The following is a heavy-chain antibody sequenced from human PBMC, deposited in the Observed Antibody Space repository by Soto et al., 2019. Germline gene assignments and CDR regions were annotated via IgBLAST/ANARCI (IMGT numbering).Heavy chain of an antibody. V-gene: IGHV1-18*01. CDR1: GYTFTSYG. Sequence: QVQLVQSGAEVKKPGASVKVSCKASGYTFTSYGISWVRQAPGQGLEWMGWISAYNGNTDYAQKLQGRVTMTTDTSTSTAYMELRSLRSDDTAVYYCARDGLLRFLAQDDQNWFDPWGQGTLVTVSS. D-gene: IGHD3-3*01. J-gene: IGHJ5*02. CDR3: ARDGLLRFLAQDDQNWFDP. CDR2: ISAYNGNT.